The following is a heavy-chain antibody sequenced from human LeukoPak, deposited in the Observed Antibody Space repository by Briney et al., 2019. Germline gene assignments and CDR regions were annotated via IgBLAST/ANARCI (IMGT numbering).Heavy chain of an antibody. CDR1: GFTFSNAW. CDR3: TATIGQLWSDAFDI. D-gene: IGHD5-18*01. V-gene: IGHV3-15*01. Sequence: KAGGSLRLSCAASGFTFSNAWMSRVRQAPGKGLEWVGRIKSKTDGGTTDYAAPVKGRFTISRDDSKNTLYLQMNSLKTEDTAVYYCTATIGQLWSDAFDIWGQGTMVTVSS. J-gene: IGHJ3*02. CDR2: IKSKTDGGTT.